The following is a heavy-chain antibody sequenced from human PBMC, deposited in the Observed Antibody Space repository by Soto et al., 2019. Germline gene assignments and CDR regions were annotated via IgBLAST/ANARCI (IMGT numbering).Heavy chain of an antibody. CDR2: IYHSGST. V-gene: IGHV4-30-2*01. J-gene: IGHJ4*02. D-gene: IGHD4-17*01. CDR3: ASSTVTYYYFDY. Sequence: QLQLQESGSGLVKPSQTLSLTCAVSGGSISSGGYSWSWIRQPPGKGLEWIGYIYHSGSTYYNPSLKSRVTISVDRSKNQFSLKLSSVTAADTAVYYCASSTVTYYYFDYWGQGTLVTISS. CDR1: GGSISSGGYS.